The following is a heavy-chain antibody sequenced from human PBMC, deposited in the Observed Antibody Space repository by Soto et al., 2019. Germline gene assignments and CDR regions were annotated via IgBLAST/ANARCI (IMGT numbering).Heavy chain of an antibody. Sequence: GGSLRLSCAASGFTFSSYAMHWVRQAPGKGLEWVAVISYDGSNKYYADSVKGRFTISRDNSKNTLYLQMNSLRAEDTAVYYCARGNAFGVVIYRSRYYYGMDVWGQGTTVTVSS. CDR1: GFTFSSYA. D-gene: IGHD3-3*01. V-gene: IGHV3-30-3*01. CDR2: ISYDGSNK. J-gene: IGHJ6*02. CDR3: ARGNAFGVVIYRSRYYYGMDV.